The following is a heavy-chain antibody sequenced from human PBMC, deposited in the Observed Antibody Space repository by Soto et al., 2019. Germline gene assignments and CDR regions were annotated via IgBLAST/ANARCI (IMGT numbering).Heavy chain of an antibody. D-gene: IGHD3-22*01. CDR1: GFTFDDYA. V-gene: IGHV3-9*01. Sequence: EVQLVESGGGLVQPGRSLRLSSAASGFTFDDYAMHWVRQAPGKGLEGVSGLSWNSGSIGYANSVQGRFTISRDNDKNSLYLQMNSLRAEDTALYSCAKDTSEFYDSSGLFDYWGQGTLVTVSS. J-gene: IGHJ4*02. CDR3: AKDTSEFYDSSGLFDY. CDR2: LSWNSGSI.